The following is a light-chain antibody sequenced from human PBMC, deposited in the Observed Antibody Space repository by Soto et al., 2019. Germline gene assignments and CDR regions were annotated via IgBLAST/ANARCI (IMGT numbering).Light chain of an antibody. J-gene: IGKJ5*01. CDR1: QSISRY. Sequence: EIESTQSPATLSLSPWGRATLSSRASQSISRYLAWYQQKPGQAHRLLMYDASSRATGIPARFSGSGSGTDFTPTISSLEPEDFAVYYCQQRSNWPSITFGQGTRLEIK. CDR3: QQRSNWPSIT. CDR2: DAS. V-gene: IGKV3-11*01.